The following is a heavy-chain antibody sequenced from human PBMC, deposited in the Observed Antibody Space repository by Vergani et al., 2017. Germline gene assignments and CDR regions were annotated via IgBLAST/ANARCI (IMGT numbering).Heavy chain of an antibody. D-gene: IGHD3-22*01. V-gene: IGHV3-15*01. Sequence: EVQLVESGGGLVKPGGSLRLSCAASGFTFSNAWMSWVRQAPGKGLEWVGRIKSKTAGGTTDYAAPGKGRLTISRDDEKNTLYLQMNGLKTEDTAVYYCTTDREEVYYESSGYTQYFEYFQHWGQGTLVTVSS. CDR1: GFTFSNAW. J-gene: IGHJ1*01. CDR2: IKSKTAGGTT. CDR3: TTDREEVYYESSGYTQYFEYFQH.